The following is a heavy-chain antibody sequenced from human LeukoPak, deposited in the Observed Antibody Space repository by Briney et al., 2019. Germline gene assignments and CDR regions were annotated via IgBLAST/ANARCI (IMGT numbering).Heavy chain of an antibody. CDR3: AKDSITGDVVIPAAIPEDDAFDI. Sequence: SGGSLRLSCAASGFTFSSYAMSWVRQAPGKGLEWVSAISGSGGSTYYADSVKGRFTISRDNSKNTLYLQMNSLRAEDTAVYYCAKDSITGDVVIPAAIPEDDAFDIWGQGTMVTVSS. V-gene: IGHV3-23*01. D-gene: IGHD2-2*02. CDR2: ISGSGGST. J-gene: IGHJ3*02. CDR1: GFTFSSYA.